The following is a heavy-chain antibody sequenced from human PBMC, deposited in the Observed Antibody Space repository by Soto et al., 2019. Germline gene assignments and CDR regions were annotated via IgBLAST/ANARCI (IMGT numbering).Heavy chain of an antibody. V-gene: IGHV1-69*12. CDR2: IIPIFGTA. Sequence: QVQLVQSGAEVKKPGSSVKVSCKASGGTFSSYAISWVRQAPGQGLEWMGGIIPIFGTANYAQKFQGRVTITADESTSTAYMELSSLRSEDTAVYYCARISRNWYKYYFDYWGQGTLVTVSS. CDR3: ARISRNWYKYYFDY. CDR1: GGTFSSYA. J-gene: IGHJ4*02. D-gene: IGHD6-13*01.